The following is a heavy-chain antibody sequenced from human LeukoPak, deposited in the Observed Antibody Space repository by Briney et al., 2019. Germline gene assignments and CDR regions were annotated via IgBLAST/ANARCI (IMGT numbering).Heavy chain of an antibody. CDR3: ARDLEPIKGGDLTYAFDI. J-gene: IGHJ3*02. CDR1: GGSISSYY. Sequence: SETLSLTCTVSGGSISSYYWSWIRQPPGKGLEWIGYIYHSGSTYYNPSLKSRVTISVDRSKNQFSLKLSSVTAADTAVYYCARDLEPIKGGDLTYAFDIWGQGTMVTVSS. D-gene: IGHD3-16*01. V-gene: IGHV4-59*12. CDR2: IYHSGST.